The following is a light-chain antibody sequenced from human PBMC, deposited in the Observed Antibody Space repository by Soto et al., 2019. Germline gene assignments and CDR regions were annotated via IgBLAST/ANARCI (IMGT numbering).Light chain of an antibody. V-gene: IGKV3-11*01. CDR1: QNIDKY. J-gene: IGKJ2*01. CDR2: AAS. Sequence: EIVLTQSPATLSLSPGERVTLSCRASQNIDKYLAWYQQRRGQAPRLLIYAASIRTPGVPARFSGSGSGTDFTLTISGLESEDFAVYYCQQRAFWPPGAFGQGTKLEIK. CDR3: QQRAFWPPGA.